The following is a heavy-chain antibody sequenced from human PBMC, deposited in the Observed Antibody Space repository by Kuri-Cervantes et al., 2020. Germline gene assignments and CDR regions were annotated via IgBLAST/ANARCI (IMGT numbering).Heavy chain of an antibody. D-gene: IGHD1-26*01. J-gene: IGHJ4*02. V-gene: IGHV3-15*01. CDR1: GFTFSNAW. CDR3: TTEGGSPLGIDY. CDR2: IKSKTDGGTT. Sequence: ETLSLTCAASGFTFSNAWMSWVRQAPGKGLEWVGRIKSKTDGGTTDYAAPVKGRFTISRDDSKNTLYLQMNSLKTEDTAVYYCTTEGGSPLGIDYWGQGTLVTVSS.